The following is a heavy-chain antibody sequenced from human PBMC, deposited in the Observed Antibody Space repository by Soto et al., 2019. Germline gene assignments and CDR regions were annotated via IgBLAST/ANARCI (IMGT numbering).Heavy chain of an antibody. J-gene: IGHJ4*02. Sequence: EVQLVESGGGLVQPGGSLRLSCVASGFTFSNYWIHWVRQAPGKGLVWVSRINGDGSSTDYADSVKGQFTISRDNAKNTVYLQMNRLRVEDTAVYYCSTGARNYYYFDCWGQGTLVTVSS. D-gene: IGHD1-7*01. V-gene: IGHV3-74*01. CDR2: INGDGSST. CDR3: STGARNYYYFDC. CDR1: GFTFSNYW.